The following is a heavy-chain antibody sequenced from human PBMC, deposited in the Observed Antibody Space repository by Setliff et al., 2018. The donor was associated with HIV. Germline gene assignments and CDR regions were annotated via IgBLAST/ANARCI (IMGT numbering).Heavy chain of an antibody. V-gene: IGHV1-2*04. J-gene: IGHJ5*02. CDR1: GYTFTGYY. D-gene: IGHD6-19*01. CDR3: VRGYRSAWNSWFDA. Sequence: ASVKVSCKASGYTFTGYYMHWVRQAPGQGLEWMGWINPNSGGTNYAQKFQGWVTMTRDTSISTAYMELRSLRSDDTAVYYCVRGYRSAWNSWFDAWGQGTRVTVPQ. CDR2: INPNSGGT.